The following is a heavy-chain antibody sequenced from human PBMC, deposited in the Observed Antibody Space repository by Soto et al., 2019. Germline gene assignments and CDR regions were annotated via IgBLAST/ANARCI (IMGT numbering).Heavy chain of an antibody. V-gene: IGHV4-4*07. CDR2: IYASGHT. D-gene: IGHD3-3*02. Sequence: PSETLSLTCTVSGGAISAFYWNWVRQSAGKGLEWIGRIYASGHTIYNPSLESRVTMSVDTSKHQFSLRLNSVTAADTAVYYCARSPSTSTIDTFDIWGQGTMVTVSS. CDR1: GGAISAFY. J-gene: IGHJ3*02. CDR3: ARSPSTSTIDTFDI.